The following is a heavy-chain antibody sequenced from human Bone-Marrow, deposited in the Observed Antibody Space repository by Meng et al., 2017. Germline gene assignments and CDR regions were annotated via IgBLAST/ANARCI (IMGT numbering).Heavy chain of an antibody. J-gene: IGHJ4*02. Sequence: GGSLRLSCAASGFTITNDWMSWVRQAPGKGLEWVAVIWYDGSNKYYADSVKGRFTISRDNSKNTLYLQMNSLRAEDTAVYYCAREDYGDYASFDYWGQGTLVTVSS. CDR3: AREDYGDYASFDY. V-gene: IGHV3-33*08. D-gene: IGHD4-17*01. CDR1: GFTITNDW. CDR2: IWYDGSNK.